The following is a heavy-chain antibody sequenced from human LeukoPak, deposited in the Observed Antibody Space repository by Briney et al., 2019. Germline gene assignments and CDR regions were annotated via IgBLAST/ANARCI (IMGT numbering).Heavy chain of an antibody. CDR1: GFTFSSNG. J-gene: IGHJ6*02. CDR3: AKDNGMDV. CDR2: ISYDGSNK. V-gene: IGHV3-30*18. Sequence: GRSLRLSCVASGFTFSSNGMHWVRQAPGKGLEWMAVISYDGSNKDYADSVKGRFTISRDNSKNTLYLQMNSLRAEDTAVYYCAKDNGMDVWGQGTTVTVSS.